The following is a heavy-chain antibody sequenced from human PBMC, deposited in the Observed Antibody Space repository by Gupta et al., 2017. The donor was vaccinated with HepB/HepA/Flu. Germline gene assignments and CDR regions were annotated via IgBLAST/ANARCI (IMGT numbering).Heavy chain of an antibody. CDR2: IKEDGSDS. D-gene: IGHD4-23*01. CDR1: GFPFSSHY. J-gene: IGHJ4*02. Sequence: EVQLVESGGNLVQPGGSLRLSCAASGFPFSSHYMSWARQAPGKGLEWLANIKEDGSDSYYVDSVKGRFTISRDNAKNSLYLQMNSLRDEDTAVYYCASVPGGKEGGYIDFWGQGTLVTVSS. CDR3: ASVPGGKEGGYIDF. V-gene: IGHV3-7*01.